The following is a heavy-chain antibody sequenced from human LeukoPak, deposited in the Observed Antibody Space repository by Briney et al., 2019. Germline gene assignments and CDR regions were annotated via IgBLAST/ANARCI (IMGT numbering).Heavy chain of an antibody. CDR2: IYYSGST. Sequence: SETLSLTCTVSGGSISSYYWSWIRQPPGKRLEWIGYIYYSGSTNYNPSLKSRVTISVDTSKNQFSLKLSSVTAADTAVYYCARHATYVLRYFDWLTPYYYYGMDVWGQGTTVTVSS. CDR3: ARHATYVLRYFDWLTPYYYYGMDV. J-gene: IGHJ6*02. CDR1: GGSISSYY. D-gene: IGHD3-9*01. V-gene: IGHV4-59*08.